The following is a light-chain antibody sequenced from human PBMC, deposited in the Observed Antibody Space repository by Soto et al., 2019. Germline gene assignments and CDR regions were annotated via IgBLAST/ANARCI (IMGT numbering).Light chain of an antibody. CDR1: QSVSSS. Sequence: EIVLTQSPATLSLSPGERATLSCRASQSVSSSVAWYQQKPGQAPRLLIYDASNRATGIPDRFSGRVSVTDFTLTIISMAPEDFAVYYWQHRSNWIAGTGGQGTKVEIK. V-gene: IGKV3-11*01. CDR3: QHRSNWIAGT. J-gene: IGKJ1*01. CDR2: DAS.